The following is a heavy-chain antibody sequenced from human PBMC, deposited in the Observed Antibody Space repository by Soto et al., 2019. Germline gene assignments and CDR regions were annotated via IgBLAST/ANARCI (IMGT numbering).Heavy chain of an antibody. J-gene: IGHJ5*02. Sequence: PGGSLRLSCAASGFTFSSYWMHWVRQAPGKGLVWVSRINSDGSSTTYADSVKGRFTISRDNAKNTLYLQMNSLRAEDTAVYYCARDPELGYCSSTSCYNPSWGQGTLVTVSS. CDR3: ARDPELGYCSSTSCYNPS. D-gene: IGHD2-2*02. CDR2: INSDGSST. V-gene: IGHV3-74*01. CDR1: GFTFSSYW.